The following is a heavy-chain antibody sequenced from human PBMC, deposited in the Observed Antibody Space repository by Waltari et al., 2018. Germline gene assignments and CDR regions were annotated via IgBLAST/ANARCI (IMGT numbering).Heavy chain of an antibody. D-gene: IGHD6-19*01. CDR1: RGPPSNINL. V-gene: IGHV4-4*02. CDR2: IHRTGSR. Sequence: QVQLQESGPGLVKPSGTLSLTCGVSRGPPSNINLWNWIPQAPGEGLEWLGEIHRTGSRNYNPSLKSRLTMSVDKSNSQVSMRLKSVTAADTAVYYCATSSFVAVLDSWGQGTLVTVSS. J-gene: IGHJ4*02. CDR3: ATSSFVAVLDS.